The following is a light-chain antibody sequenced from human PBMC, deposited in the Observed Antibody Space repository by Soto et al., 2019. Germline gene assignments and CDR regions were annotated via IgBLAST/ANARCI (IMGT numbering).Light chain of an antibody. CDR2: GAS. V-gene: IGKV3-20*01. J-gene: IGKJ2*01. Sequence: EIVLTQSPGTLSLSPGERATLSCRASQSVTSDSLAWYQQKPGQAPRLLLYGASNRATGIPDRFSGSGSGTDFTLTISRQEPEDFAVYSCQQYGSSPYTFGQGTKLEI. CDR1: QSVTSDS. CDR3: QQYGSSPYT.